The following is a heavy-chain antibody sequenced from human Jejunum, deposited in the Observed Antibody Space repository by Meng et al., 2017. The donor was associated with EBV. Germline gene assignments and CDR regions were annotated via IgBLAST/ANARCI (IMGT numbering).Heavy chain of an antibody. CDR3: ARNYRDY. J-gene: IGHJ4*02. D-gene: IGHD4-11*01. V-gene: IGHV3-74*03. CDR1: GFTFSTYW. Sequence: VQLGECGGGLFQPGGSMRLSCAASGFTFSTYWMHWVRQTPGKGLEWVSRINNDGSTTQYADSVRGRFTISRDNAKSTLYLQMNSLTAEDTAVYYCARNYRDYWGQGTLVTVSS. CDR2: INNDGSTT.